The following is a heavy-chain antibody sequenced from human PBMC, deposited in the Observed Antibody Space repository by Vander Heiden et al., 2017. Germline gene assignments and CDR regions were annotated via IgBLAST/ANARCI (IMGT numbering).Heavy chain of an antibody. CDR3: ARDAANSIFGAVIDY. CDR1: GFTFSGQR. Sequence: EVQLVESGGGLVKPGGSLRLSCPASGFTFSGQRMDWVRQAPGKGLEWVSSISSSSSYIYYADSVKGRFTSSRDNAKNSLYLQMNSLRAEDTAVYYCARDAANSIFGAVIDYWGQGTLVTVSS. CDR2: ISSSSSYI. V-gene: IGHV3-21*01. D-gene: IGHD3-3*01. J-gene: IGHJ4*02.